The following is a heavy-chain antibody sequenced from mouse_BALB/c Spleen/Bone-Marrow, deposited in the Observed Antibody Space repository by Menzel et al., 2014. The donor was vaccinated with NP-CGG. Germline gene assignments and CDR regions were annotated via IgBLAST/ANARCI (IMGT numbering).Heavy chain of an antibody. CDR1: GFNVKDTY. Sequence: VQLQQSGAELEKPRASVKLSCTASGFNVKDTYMHWVKQRPEQGLERIGRIDPANGNTKYDPKFQGKATITADTSSTAAYLQLSGLTSEVAAVYSPAKYYYGNNLIAYWDQGTLLTVSA. J-gene: IGHJ3*01. CDR3: AKYYYGNNLIAY. V-gene: IGHV14-3*02. D-gene: IGHD1-1*01. CDR2: IDPANGNT.